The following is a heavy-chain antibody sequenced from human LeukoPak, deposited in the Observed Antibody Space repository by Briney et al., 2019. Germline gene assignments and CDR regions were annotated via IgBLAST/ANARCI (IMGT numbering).Heavy chain of an antibody. Sequence: ASVKVSCKASGYTFTSYDINWVRQATGKGLEWMGWMNPNSGNTGYAQKFQGRVTMTRNTSISTAYMELSSLRSEDTAVYYCARGLYYYDSSGYRDWGQGTLVTVSS. CDR1: GYTFTSYD. CDR3: ARGLYYYDSSGYRD. CDR2: MNPNSGNT. V-gene: IGHV1-8*01. D-gene: IGHD3-22*01. J-gene: IGHJ4*02.